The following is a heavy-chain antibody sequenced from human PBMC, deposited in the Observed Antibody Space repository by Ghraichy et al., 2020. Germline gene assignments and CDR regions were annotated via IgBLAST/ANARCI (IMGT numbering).Heavy chain of an antibody. CDR3: ARDGGLGTPFDY. D-gene: IGHD3-16*01. V-gene: IGHV3-74*01. J-gene: IGHJ4*02. Sequence: LSLTCAASGFTFGTYWMHWVRQTPGKGLVCVSRITSDGSTTAYADSVRGRFTLSRDNAKNTVYLQISSLRAEDTAVYYCARDGGLGTPFDYWGKGTLVTVSS. CDR2: ITSDGSTT. CDR1: GFTFGTYW.